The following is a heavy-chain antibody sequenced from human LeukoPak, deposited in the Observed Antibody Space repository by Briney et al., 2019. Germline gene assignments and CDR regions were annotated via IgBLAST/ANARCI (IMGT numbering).Heavy chain of an antibody. CDR2: IQQDGSDK. V-gene: IGHV3-7*03. CDR1: GFTFSSHW. Sequence: GGSLRLSCAASGFTFSSHWMSWVRQAPGKGLEWVANIQQDGSDKNYADSVKGRFTISRDNAKKSLSLQMNSLRSEDTAVYYCATEPIVVVPAAIQGGAFDIWGQGTMVTVSS. D-gene: IGHD2-2*02. CDR3: ATEPIVVVPAAIQGGAFDI. J-gene: IGHJ3*02.